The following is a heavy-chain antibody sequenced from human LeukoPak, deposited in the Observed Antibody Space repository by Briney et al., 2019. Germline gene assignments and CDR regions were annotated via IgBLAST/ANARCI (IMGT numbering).Heavy chain of an antibody. V-gene: IGHV3-11*04. CDR2: ITFSSKTI. Sequence: GGSLRLSCAASGFTFGDYYMSWIRQAPGKGLEWISYITFSSKTIYYADSVKGRFTITRDNAKKSLHLQMNSLRAEDTAVYYCARAKFDSSRYYYRGFDIWGQGTMVTVSS. CDR3: ARAKFDSSRYYYRGFDI. CDR1: GFTFGDYY. D-gene: IGHD3-22*01. J-gene: IGHJ3*02.